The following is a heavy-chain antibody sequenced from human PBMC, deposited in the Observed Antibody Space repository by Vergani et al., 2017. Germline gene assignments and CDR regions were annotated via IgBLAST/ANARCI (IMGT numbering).Heavy chain of an antibody. CDR2: INSDGSST. Sequence: VQLVESGGGVVQPGRSLRLSCAASGFTFSSYGMHWVRQAPGKGLGWVSRINSDGSSTSYADSVKGRFTISRDNAKNTLYLQMNSLRAEDTAVYYCARRISVAGTGYYYGMDVWGQGTTVTVSS. D-gene: IGHD6-19*01. CDR3: ARRISVAGTGYYYGMDV. V-gene: IGHV3-74*02. CDR1: GFTFSSYG. J-gene: IGHJ6*02.